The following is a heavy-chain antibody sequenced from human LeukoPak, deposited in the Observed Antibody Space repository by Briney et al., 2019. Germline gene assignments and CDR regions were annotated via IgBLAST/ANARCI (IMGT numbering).Heavy chain of an antibody. CDR2: IYYSGST. V-gene: IGHV4-30-4*01. J-gene: IGHJ3*02. D-gene: IGHD4-17*01. CDR3: ARADGDYRAFDI. CDR1: GGSISSGDYY. Sequence: SETLSLTCTVSGGSISSGDYYWSWIRQPPAKGLEWIGYIYYSGSTYYNPSLKSRVTISVDTSKNQFSPKLSSVTAADTAVYYCARADGDYRAFDIWGQGTMVTVSS.